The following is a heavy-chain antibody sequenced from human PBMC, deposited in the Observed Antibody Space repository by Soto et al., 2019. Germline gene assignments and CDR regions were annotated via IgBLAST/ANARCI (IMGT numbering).Heavy chain of an antibody. CDR2: INPNSGGT. Sequence: ASVKVSCKASGYTFTSYGISWVRQAPGQGLEWMGWINPNSGGTNYAQKFQGWVTMTRDTSIGTAYMELSRLRSDDTAVYYCARSAVAADAFDIWGQGTMVTVSS. V-gene: IGHV1-2*04. D-gene: IGHD6-19*01. CDR1: GYTFTSYG. J-gene: IGHJ3*02. CDR3: ARSAVAADAFDI.